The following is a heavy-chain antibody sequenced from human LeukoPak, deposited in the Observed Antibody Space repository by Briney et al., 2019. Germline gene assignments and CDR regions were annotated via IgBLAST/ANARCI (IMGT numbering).Heavy chain of an antibody. D-gene: IGHD2-8*02. Sequence: ASVKVSCKPSGYTFTSYGISWVRQAPGQGLEWMGWISAYNGNTNYAQKLQGRVTMTTDTSTSTAYLELRSLRSDDTAVYYCARVTRTGDFDYWGQGTLVTVSS. J-gene: IGHJ4*02. CDR2: ISAYNGNT. CDR3: ARVTRTGDFDY. V-gene: IGHV1-18*01. CDR1: GYTFTSYG.